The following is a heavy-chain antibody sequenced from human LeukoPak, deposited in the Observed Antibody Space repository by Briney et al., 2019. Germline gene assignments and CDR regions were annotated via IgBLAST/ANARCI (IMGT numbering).Heavy chain of an antibody. CDR3: ARRYYYGSGREAANWFDP. D-gene: IGHD3-10*01. V-gene: IGHV4-34*01. Sequence: SETLSLTCAVYVGSFSGYYWSWIRQPPGKGLEWIGEIYHSGSTNYNPSLKSRVTISVDTSKNQFSLKLSSVTAADTAVYYCARRYYYGSGREAANWFDPWGQGTLVTVSS. J-gene: IGHJ5*02. CDR1: VGSFSGYY. CDR2: IYHSGST.